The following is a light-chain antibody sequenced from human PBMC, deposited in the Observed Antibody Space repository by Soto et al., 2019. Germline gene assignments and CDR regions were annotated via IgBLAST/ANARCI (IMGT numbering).Light chain of an antibody. CDR3: QHYGSSPPCT. Sequence: DIVLTQSPATLSLSPGDRDTLSCRASQTVGSSYLAWYQQKPGQAPRLFIYGASSRATGVPGRFSGSGSGTDFPLTISRLEPDDFAVYYCQHYGSSPPCTFGQGTKVDFK. V-gene: IGKV3-20*01. CDR1: QTVGSSY. CDR2: GAS. J-gene: IGKJ1*01.